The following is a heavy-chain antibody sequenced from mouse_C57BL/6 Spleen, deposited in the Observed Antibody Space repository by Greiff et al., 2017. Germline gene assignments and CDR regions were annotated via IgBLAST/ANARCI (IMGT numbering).Heavy chain of an antibody. Sequence: QVQLQQPGAELVKPGASVKMSCKASGYTFTSYWITWVKQRPGQGLEWIGDIYPGSGSTNYNEKFKSKATLTVDTSSSTAYMQLSSLTSEDSAVYYCARSSFTTVVATGAMDYWGQGTSVTVSS. CDR1: GYTFTSYW. J-gene: IGHJ4*01. CDR2: IYPGSGST. CDR3: ARSSFTTVVATGAMDY. D-gene: IGHD1-1*01. V-gene: IGHV1-55*01.